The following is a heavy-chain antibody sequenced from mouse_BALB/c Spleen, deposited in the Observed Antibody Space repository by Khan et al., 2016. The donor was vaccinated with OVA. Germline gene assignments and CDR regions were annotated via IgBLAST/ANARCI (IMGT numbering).Heavy chain of an antibody. Sequence: QIQLVQSGAELVRPGVSVKISCKGSGYTFTDFTLHWMKQSHTKSLEWIGVISTYYGDATYNQKFKGKATMTVDKASSTAYLELARLTSEDSAIYNCARGGGGDRFAYWGQGTLVTVSA. J-gene: IGHJ3*01. CDR1: GYTFTDFT. V-gene: IGHV1S137*01. CDR3: ARGGGGDRFAY. CDR2: ISTYYGDA.